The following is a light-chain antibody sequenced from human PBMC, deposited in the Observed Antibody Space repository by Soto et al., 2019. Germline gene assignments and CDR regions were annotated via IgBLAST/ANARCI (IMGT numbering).Light chain of an antibody. J-gene: IGLJ1*01. V-gene: IGLV1-44*01. CDR1: SSNIGSNT. CDR3: AAWDETLIDV. Sequence: QSVLTQPPLASGTPGQTVTISCSGSSSNIGSNTVSWYQQLPGAAPTLLIYNDNERPSGVPDRFSGSKSGTSASLAISGLQSEDEADYYCAAWDETLIDVFGTGTKVTVL. CDR2: NDN.